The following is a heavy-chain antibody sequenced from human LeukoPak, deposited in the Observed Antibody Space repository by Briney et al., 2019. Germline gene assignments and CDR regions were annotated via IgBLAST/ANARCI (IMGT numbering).Heavy chain of an antibody. CDR3: ARGRPARTFEI. D-gene: IGHD2-2*01. V-gene: IGHV4-34*01. J-gene: IGHJ3*02. Sequence: PSETLSLTCAVYGGSFSGYYWSWIRQPPGKGLEWIGEINHSGSTNYNPSLKSRVTISVDTSKNQFSLKLSSVTAADTAVYYCARGRPARTFEIWGQGTVVTVSS. CDR1: GGSFSGYY. CDR2: INHSGST.